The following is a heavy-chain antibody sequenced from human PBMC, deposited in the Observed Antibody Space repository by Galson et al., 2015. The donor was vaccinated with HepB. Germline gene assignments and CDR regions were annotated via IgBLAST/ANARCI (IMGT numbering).Heavy chain of an antibody. CDR2: IYSGGST. CDR3: ARGSSGEYSSGWYYFDY. Sequence: SLRLSCAASGFTVSSNYMSWVRQAPGKGLEWVSVIYSGGSTYYADSVKGRFTISRDNSKNTLYLQMNSLRVEDTAVYYCARGSSGEYSSGWYYFDYWGQGTLVTVSS. V-gene: IGHV3-66*02. D-gene: IGHD6-19*01. CDR1: GFTVSSNY. J-gene: IGHJ4*02.